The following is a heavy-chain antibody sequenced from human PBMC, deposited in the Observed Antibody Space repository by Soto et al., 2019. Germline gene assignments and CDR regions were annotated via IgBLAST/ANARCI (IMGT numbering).Heavy chain of an antibody. CDR1: GFSFTSYA. J-gene: IGHJ4*02. V-gene: IGHV3-23*01. CDR2: VTLSGDST. CDR3: ARVGYGDLAQ. Sequence: EVNLLESGGGLLQPGGSLRLSCVASGFSFTSYAMAWVRQAPGMGLEWVCTVTLSGDSTYYADPVKGRFTISRDNSKNTVYLQLSSLRSDDTAAYYCARVGYGDLAQWGQGTWVTVSS. D-gene: IGHD4-17*01.